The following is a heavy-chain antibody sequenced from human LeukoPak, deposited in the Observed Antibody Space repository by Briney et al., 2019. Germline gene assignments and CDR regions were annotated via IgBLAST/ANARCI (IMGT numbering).Heavy chain of an antibody. CDR1: GFTFSSYA. D-gene: IGHD3-22*01. J-gene: IGHJ4*02. CDR3: TRGDYYDSSGYYFLFDY. CDR2: ISGSGGST. V-gene: IGHV3-23*01. Sequence: GGSLRLSCAASGFTFSSYAMSWVRQAPGKGLEWVSVISGSGGSTYSADSVKGRFTISRDNSKNTLYLQMNSLRAEDTAVYYCTRGDYYDSSGYYFLFDYWGQGTLVTVSS.